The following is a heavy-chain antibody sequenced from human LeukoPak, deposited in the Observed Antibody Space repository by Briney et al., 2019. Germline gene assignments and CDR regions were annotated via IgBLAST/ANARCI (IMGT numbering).Heavy chain of an antibody. CDR2: IYYSGST. Sequence: SETLSLTCTVSGGSISSSSYYWGWIRQPPWKGLEWIGSIYYSGSTYYNPSLKSRVTISVDTSKNQFSLKLSSVTAADTAVYYCARHVGRADAFDIWGQGTMVTVSS. J-gene: IGHJ3*02. CDR1: GGSISSSSYY. V-gene: IGHV4-39*01. D-gene: IGHD1-26*01. CDR3: ARHVGRADAFDI.